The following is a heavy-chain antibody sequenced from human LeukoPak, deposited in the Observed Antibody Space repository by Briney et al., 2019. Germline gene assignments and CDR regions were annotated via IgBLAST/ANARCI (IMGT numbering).Heavy chain of an antibody. CDR3: ARGRDYCLDY. CDR2: IDTSGGVK. V-gene: IGHV3-48*02. CDR1: GFTLSAYG. J-gene: IGHJ4*02. Sequence: PGGSLRLSCAVSGFTLSAYGMDWVRQAPGKGLEWIAFIDTSGGVKWYADSVKGRFTISRDRAKNSLYLQMNSQRDEDTAVYYCARGRDYCLDYWGQGTVVTVST. D-gene: IGHD2/OR15-2a*01.